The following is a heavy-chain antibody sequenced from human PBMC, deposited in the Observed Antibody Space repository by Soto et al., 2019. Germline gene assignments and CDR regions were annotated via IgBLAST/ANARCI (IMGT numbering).Heavy chain of an antibody. Sequence: GASVKVSCKASGYTFTSAAMHWLRQAAGQRPEWMGWINAGNGNTKYSQKFQGRVTITRDISASTVHMEMSSLRSEDTAAYFCARVTDYFDTIRYSREYFQHWGQGTPVTVSS. CDR3: ARVTDYFDTIRYSREYFQH. V-gene: IGHV1-3*01. CDR2: INAGNGNT. J-gene: IGHJ1*01. CDR1: GYTFTSAA. D-gene: IGHD3-22*01.